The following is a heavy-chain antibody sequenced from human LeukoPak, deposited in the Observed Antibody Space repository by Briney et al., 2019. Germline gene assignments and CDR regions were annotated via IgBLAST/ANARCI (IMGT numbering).Heavy chain of an antibody. J-gene: IGHJ4*02. CDR2: IYHSGST. D-gene: IGHD5-12*01. CDR1: GGSISSGGYY. Sequence: SQTLSLTCTVSGGSISSGGYYWSWIRQPPGKGLEWIGYIYHSGSTYYNPSLKSRVTISVDRSKNQFSLKLSSVTAADTAVYCCAREIDSGYDPRIDYWGQGTLVTVSS. CDR3: AREIDSGYDPRIDY. V-gene: IGHV4-30-2*01.